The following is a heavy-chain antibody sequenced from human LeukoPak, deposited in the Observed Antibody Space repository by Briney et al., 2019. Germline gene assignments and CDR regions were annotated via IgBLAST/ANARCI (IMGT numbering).Heavy chain of an antibody. CDR2: ISYDGSNK. CDR3: ARELWFGELFFDY. CDR1: GFTFNDYT. V-gene: IGHV3-30-3*01. Sequence: GKSLRLSCAASGFTFNDYTIHWVRQAPVKGLEWVAVISYDGSNKYYADSVKGRFTISRDTSKNTLYLQMNSLRAEDTAIYFCARELWFGELFFDYWGQGTLVTVSS. D-gene: IGHD3-10*01. J-gene: IGHJ4*02.